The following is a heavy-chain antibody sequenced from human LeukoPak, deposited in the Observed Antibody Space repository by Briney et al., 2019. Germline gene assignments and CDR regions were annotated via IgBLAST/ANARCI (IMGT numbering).Heavy chain of an antibody. V-gene: IGHV4-4*02. J-gene: IGHJ5*02. CDR1: GGSISSSNW. D-gene: IGHD1-26*01. Sequence: SETLSLTCAVSGGSISSSNWWSWIRQPPGKGLEWIGEINHSGSTNYNPSLKSRVTISVDTSKNQFSLKLSSVTAADTAVYYCARRVGWFDPWGQGTLVTVSS. CDR2: INHSGST. CDR3: ARRVGWFDP.